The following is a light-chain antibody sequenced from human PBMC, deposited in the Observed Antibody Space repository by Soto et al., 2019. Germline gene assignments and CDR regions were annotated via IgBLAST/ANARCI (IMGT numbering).Light chain of an antibody. Sequence: DIVMTQSPDSLAVSLGERATINCKSSQTILYSSNNKNYLTWYQQEPGQPPKLLIYWASTRESGVPDRFSGGGSGTDFTLTISSLQAEDVAVYYCQQYFSPPWTFGQGTKVDIK. V-gene: IGKV4-1*01. J-gene: IGKJ1*01. CDR3: QQYFSPPWT. CDR2: WAS. CDR1: QTILYSSNNKNY.